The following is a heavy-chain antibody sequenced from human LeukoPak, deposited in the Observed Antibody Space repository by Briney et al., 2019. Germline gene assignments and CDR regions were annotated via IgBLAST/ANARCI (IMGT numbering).Heavy chain of an antibody. Sequence: GGSLILSCAASGFTVSSNYMSWVRQAPGKGLEWVSVIYSGGSTYYADSVKGRFTISRDNSKNTLFLQMNSLRAEDTAVYYCARGATVTTQPFDYWGQGTLVTVSS. J-gene: IGHJ4*02. CDR2: IYSGGST. CDR3: ARGATVTTQPFDY. V-gene: IGHV3-66*01. CDR1: GFTVSSNY. D-gene: IGHD4-17*01.